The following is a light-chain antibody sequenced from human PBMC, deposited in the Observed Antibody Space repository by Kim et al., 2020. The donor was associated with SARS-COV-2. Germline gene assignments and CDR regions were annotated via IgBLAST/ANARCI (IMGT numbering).Light chain of an antibody. Sequence: EIVLTQSPATLSLSPGERATLSCRASQSVGSYLAWFQQKPGQAPGLLIYNASNRATGIPARFSGSGSGTDFTLTISGLEPEDFAVYYCQQRSNWPPTWTFGQGTKVDIK. V-gene: IGKV3-11*01. CDR2: NAS. CDR1: QSVGSY. J-gene: IGKJ1*01. CDR3: QQRSNWPPTWT.